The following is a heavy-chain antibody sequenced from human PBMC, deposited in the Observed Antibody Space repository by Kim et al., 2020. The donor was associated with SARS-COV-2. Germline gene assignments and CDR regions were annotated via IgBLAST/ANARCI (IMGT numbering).Heavy chain of an antibody. J-gene: IGHJ5*02. V-gene: IGHV3-48*02. D-gene: IGHD6-19*01. CDR2: INRDSDYI. CDR3: ARDDETGWYSVS. Sequence: GGSLRLSCVASGFTFSAFPVNWVRQAPGKGLEWISYINRDSDYIYYADSVKGRFTISRDNAKNSLYLQMNSLRDEDTAVYYCARDDETGWYSVSWGQGTLVTVSS. CDR1: GFTFSAFP.